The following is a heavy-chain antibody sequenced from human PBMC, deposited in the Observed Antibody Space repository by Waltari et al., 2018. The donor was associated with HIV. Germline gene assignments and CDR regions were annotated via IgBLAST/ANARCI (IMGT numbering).Heavy chain of an antibody. CDR2: ISGRGGRT. CDR3: AKDDSTGSSGYYPFHY. Sequence: EVQLVESGGGLVQPGGSLRLSCAASGFTFTNYAMNWVRQAPGKGVGWVSAISGRGGRTCDADSVKGRFTISRDNSKNTLYLQMNSLRAEDTALYYCAKDDSTGSSGYYPFHYWGQGTLITVSS. J-gene: IGHJ4*02. CDR1: GFTFTNYA. D-gene: IGHD3-22*01. V-gene: IGHV3-23*04.